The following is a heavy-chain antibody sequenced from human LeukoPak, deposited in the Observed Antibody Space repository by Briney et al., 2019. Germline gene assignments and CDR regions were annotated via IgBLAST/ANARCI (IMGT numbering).Heavy chain of an antibody. CDR3: ARDSDYYDSSGYYTHDAFDI. CDR2: IYYSGST. J-gene: IGHJ3*02. CDR1: GGSISSGDYY. D-gene: IGHD3-22*01. Sequence: SETLSLTCTVSGGSISSGDYYWSWIRRPPGKGLEWIGYIYYSGSTYYNPSLKSRVTISVDRSKNQFSLKLSSVTAADTAVYYCARDSDYYDSSGYYTHDAFDIWGQGTMVTVSS. V-gene: IGHV4-30-4*01.